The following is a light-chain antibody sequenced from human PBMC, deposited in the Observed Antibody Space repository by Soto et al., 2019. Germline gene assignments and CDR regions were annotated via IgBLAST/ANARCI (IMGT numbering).Light chain of an antibody. CDR3: QKYNSAPRT. V-gene: IGKV1-27*01. Sequence: DIQMTQSPPSLSASVGDRVTITCRASQGISNYLAWYQQKPGKVPKLLIYGASTLQSGVPLRFSGSGSGTDFTLTISSLQPEDVATYYCQKYNSAPRTFGQGTKVDIK. CDR2: GAS. J-gene: IGKJ1*01. CDR1: QGISNY.